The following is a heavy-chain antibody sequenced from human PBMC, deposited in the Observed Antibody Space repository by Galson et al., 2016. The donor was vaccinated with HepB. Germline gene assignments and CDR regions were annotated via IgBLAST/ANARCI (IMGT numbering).Heavy chain of an antibody. CDR2: IYYSGST. D-gene: IGHD6-13*01. V-gene: IGHV4-34*09. Sequence: TLSLTCVVYGGSFSGYYWSWIRQPPGKGLEWIGYIYYSGSTYYNPSLKSRVTISVDTSKNQFSLTLSSVTAADTAVYYCASGSIAAENDYWGQGTLVTVSS. CDR1: GGSFSGYY. CDR3: ASGSIAAENDY. J-gene: IGHJ4*02.